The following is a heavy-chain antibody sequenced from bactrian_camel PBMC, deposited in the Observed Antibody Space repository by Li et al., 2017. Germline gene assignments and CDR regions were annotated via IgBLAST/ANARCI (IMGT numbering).Heavy chain of an antibody. Sequence: VQLVESGVGLVQPGGSLRLSCVGTGFTFSTYDMNWVRQAPGKGLEWVSTINSGGGTTYYADSVKGRFTTSRDNAKNTVYLQMNSLKPEDTAVYYCARVRGVVAVSFVDYWGQGTQVTVS. CDR2: INSGGGTT. D-gene: IGHD6*01. J-gene: IGHJ4*01. CDR3: ARVRGVVAVSFVDY. CDR1: GFTFSTYD. V-gene: IGHV3S40*01.